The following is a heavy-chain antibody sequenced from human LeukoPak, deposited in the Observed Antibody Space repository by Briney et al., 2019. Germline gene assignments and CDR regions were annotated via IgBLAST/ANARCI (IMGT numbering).Heavy chain of an antibody. V-gene: IGHV4-61*02. CDR2: IYTSGRT. Sequence: PSQTLSLTCTVSGRSISSGSYYWSWIRQPAGKGLEWIGRIYTSGRTNSNPSLKSRVTISVDTTKNQFSLKLSSVTAADTAVYYCASTLLLVPRGDAFDIWGQGTMVTVSS. CDR3: ASTLLLVPRGDAFDI. J-gene: IGHJ3*02. D-gene: IGHD1-26*01. CDR1: GRSISSGSYY.